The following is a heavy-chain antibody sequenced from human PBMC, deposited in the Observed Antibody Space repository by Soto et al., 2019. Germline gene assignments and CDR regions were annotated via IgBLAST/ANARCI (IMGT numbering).Heavy chain of an antibody. D-gene: IGHD3-9*01. CDR3: AKDSPYYDILTYYFDY. J-gene: IGHJ4*02. Sequence: EVQLLESGGGLVQPGGSLRLSCAASGFTFSSYAMSWVRQAPGKGLEWVSAISGSGGSTYYADSVKGRFTISRDNSKNTLYLQMNSPRAEDTAVYYCAKDSPYYDILTYYFDYWGQGTLVTVSS. CDR1: GFTFSSYA. CDR2: ISGSGGST. V-gene: IGHV3-23*01.